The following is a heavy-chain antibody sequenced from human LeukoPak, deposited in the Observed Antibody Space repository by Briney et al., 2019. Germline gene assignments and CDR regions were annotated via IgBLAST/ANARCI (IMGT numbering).Heavy chain of an antibody. CDR1: GGSISSGSYY. CDR2: IYTSGST. D-gene: IGHD4-23*01. Sequence: SQTLSLTCTVSGGSISSGSYYWSWIRQPAGKGLEWIGRIYTSGSTNYNPSLKSRVTISVDTSKNQFSLNLSSVTAADTAVYYCARSTVANNLDYWGQGTLVTVSS. CDR3: ARSTVANNLDY. J-gene: IGHJ4*02. V-gene: IGHV4-61*02.